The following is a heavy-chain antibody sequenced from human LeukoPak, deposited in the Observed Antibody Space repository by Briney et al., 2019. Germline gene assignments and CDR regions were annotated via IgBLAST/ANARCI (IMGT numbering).Heavy chain of an antibody. Sequence: GGSLRLPCAASGFTFSSYAMHWVRQAPGKGLEWVAVISYDGSNKYYADSVKGRFTISRDNSKNTLYLQMNSLRAEDTAVYYCARGSDTMIVVVSPLGYWGQGTLVTVSS. J-gene: IGHJ4*02. CDR3: ARGSDTMIVVVSPLGY. D-gene: IGHD3-22*01. V-gene: IGHV3-30-3*01. CDR1: GFTFSSYA. CDR2: ISYDGSNK.